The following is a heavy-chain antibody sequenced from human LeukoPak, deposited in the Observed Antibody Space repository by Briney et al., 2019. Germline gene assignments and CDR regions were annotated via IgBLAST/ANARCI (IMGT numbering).Heavy chain of an antibody. V-gene: IGHV3-23*01. CDR2: ISGSGGST. CDR3: AKVIAGYSSGWYVGY. D-gene: IGHD6-19*01. Sequence: PGGSLRLSCAASGFTFSSYAMSWVRQAPGKGLEWVSAISGSGGSTYYADSVKGRFTISRDNSKNTLYLQMNGLRAEDTAVYYCAKVIAGYSSGWYVGYWGQGTLVTVSS. CDR1: GFTFSSYA. J-gene: IGHJ4*02.